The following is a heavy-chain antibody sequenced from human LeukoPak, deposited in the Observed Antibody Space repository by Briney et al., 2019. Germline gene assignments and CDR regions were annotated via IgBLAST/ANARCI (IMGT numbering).Heavy chain of an antibody. CDR1: GGSISSSSYY. D-gene: IGHD1-26*01. CDR2: IYYSGST. CDR3: ATGRGSYYDGSAFDI. Sequence: SETLSLTCTVSGGSISSSSYYWGWIRQPPRKGLEWIGSIYYSGSTYYNPSLKSRVTISVDTSKNQFSLKLSSVTAADTAVYYCATGRGSYYDGSAFDIWGQGTMVTVSS. V-gene: IGHV4-39*01. J-gene: IGHJ3*02.